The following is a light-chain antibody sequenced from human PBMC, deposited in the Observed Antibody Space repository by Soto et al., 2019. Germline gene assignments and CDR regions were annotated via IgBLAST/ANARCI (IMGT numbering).Light chain of an antibody. CDR2: EGS. Sequence: QSALTQPASVSGSPGQSITISCTGTSSDVGGYNFVAWYQQYPGKAPKVMIYEGSQRPSGGSTRFSGSRSGNTASLTISGLQPEDEADYYCCSYAGSSTYVFGTGTKLTVL. CDR3: CSYAGSSTYV. V-gene: IGLV2-23*01. CDR1: SSDVGGYNF. J-gene: IGLJ1*01.